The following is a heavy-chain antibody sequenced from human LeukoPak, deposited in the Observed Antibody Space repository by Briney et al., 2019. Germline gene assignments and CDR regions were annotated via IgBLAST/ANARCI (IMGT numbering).Heavy chain of an antibody. CDR1: GFTVSDAW. V-gene: IGHV3-15*01. J-gene: IGHJ4*02. CDR3: ATENRYFDY. CDR2: IKRKTDGGTT. Sequence: GGSLRLSCAASGFTVSDAWMSWVLQAPGKGLEWVGRIKRKTDGGTTGYGAPVKGRFTISRDDSKNTLYLQMTSLKTEDTAVFYCATENRYFDYWGQGTLVTVSS.